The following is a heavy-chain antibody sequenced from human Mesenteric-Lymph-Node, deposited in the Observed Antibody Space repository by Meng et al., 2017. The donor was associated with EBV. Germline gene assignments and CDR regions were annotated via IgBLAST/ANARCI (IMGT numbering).Heavy chain of an antibody. CDR2: VYHSGST. V-gene: IGHV4-4*02. CDR3: AEVLNGYYYFDY. CDR1: GASISGPNW. J-gene: IGHJ4*02. D-gene: IGHD3-22*01. Sequence: QVQLQESGPGLVKPSGTLSLTCAVSGASISGPNWWSWVRQPPGKGLEWIGEVYHSGSTNYNPSLKSRVSMSVDTSKNHFSLKSTSVTAADTAMYYCAEVLNGYYYFDYWGQGTLVPSPQ.